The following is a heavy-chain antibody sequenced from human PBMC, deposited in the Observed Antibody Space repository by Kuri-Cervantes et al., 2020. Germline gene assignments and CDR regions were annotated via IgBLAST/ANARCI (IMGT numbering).Heavy chain of an antibody. J-gene: IGHJ6*02. Sequence: GESLKISCAASGFTFSSYGMRWVRQAPGKGLEWVAVISYDGSNKYYADSVKGRFTISRDNSKNTLSLQMNSLRAEDTAVYYCARDGSSSGYSRYGMDVWGQGTTVTVSS. CDR1: GFTFSSYG. CDR2: ISYDGSNK. CDR3: ARDGSSSGYSRYGMDV. V-gene: IGHV3-30*03. D-gene: IGHD3-22*01.